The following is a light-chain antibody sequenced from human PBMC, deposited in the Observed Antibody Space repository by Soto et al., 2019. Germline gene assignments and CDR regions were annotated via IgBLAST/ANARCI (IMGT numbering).Light chain of an antibody. CDR1: SSNIGAGYD. J-gene: IGLJ1*01. CDR2: GNS. Sequence: QSVLTQPPSVSGAPGQRVTISCTGSSSNIGAGYDVHWYQQLPGTAPKLLIYGNSNRPSGVPDRFSGSKSGTSASLAITGLQAEDEADYYCQSYDSSLSGYVFRTGTKVTV. CDR3: QSYDSSLSGYV. V-gene: IGLV1-40*01.